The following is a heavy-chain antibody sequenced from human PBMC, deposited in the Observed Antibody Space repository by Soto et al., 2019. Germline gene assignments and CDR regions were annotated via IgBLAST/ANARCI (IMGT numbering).Heavy chain of an antibody. J-gene: IGHJ6*02. D-gene: IGHD2-2*02. Sequence: ASVKVSCKASGYTFSGYYIHWLRQAPGQGLEWMGWINPNSGGTNYAQKFQGRVTVTRDTPTSTAYMELSRLTSDDTAVYYCARSLTEGYCAITGCYTRPLYGMDVWGQGTTVTVSS. CDR2: INPNSGGT. V-gene: IGHV1-2*02. CDR1: GYTFSGYY. CDR3: ARSLTEGYCAITGCYTRPLYGMDV.